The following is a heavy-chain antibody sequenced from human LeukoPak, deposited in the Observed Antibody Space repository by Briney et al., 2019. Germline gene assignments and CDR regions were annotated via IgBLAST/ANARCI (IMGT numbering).Heavy chain of an antibody. J-gene: IGHJ4*02. Sequence: GASVKVSCKASRYTFTGYYMHWVRQAPGQGLEWMGWINPNSGGTNYAQKFQGRVTMTRDTSISTAYMELSRLRSDDTAVYYCARDGSGITMVRGVIPYFDYWGQGTLVTVSS. V-gene: IGHV1-2*02. CDR2: INPNSGGT. CDR1: RYTFTGYY. D-gene: IGHD3-10*01. CDR3: ARDGSGITMVRGVIPYFDY.